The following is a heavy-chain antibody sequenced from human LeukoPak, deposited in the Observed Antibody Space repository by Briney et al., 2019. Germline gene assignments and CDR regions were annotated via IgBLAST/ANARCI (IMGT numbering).Heavy chain of an antibody. CDR3: ARLYSSGWPLECMDV. J-gene: IGHJ6*02. D-gene: IGHD6-19*01. CDR1: GGTFSSNA. V-gene: IGHV1-18*01. Sequence: ASVNVSCKASGGTFSSNAISWVRQATGQGLERMGWISAYNGNTNYAQKLQGRVTMTTDTSTSTAYMELRSLRSDDTAVYYCARLYSSGWPLECMDVWGQGTTVTVSS. CDR2: ISAYNGNT.